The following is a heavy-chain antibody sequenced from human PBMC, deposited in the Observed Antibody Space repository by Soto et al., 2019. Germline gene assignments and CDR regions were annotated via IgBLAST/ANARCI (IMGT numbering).Heavy chain of an antibody. D-gene: IGHD1-26*01. J-gene: IGHJ4*02. Sequence: QVQLVESGGGVVQPGRSLRLSCAASGFTFSRYGMHWVRQAPGKGLEWVAVIRYDGSNKYDADSVKGRFTISRDNSKNTLYLQMNSLIAEDTAVYYCARDLDGGATTFDYWGQGTLVTVSS. CDR1: GFTFSRYG. CDR2: IRYDGSNK. V-gene: IGHV3-33*01. CDR3: ARDLDGGATTFDY.